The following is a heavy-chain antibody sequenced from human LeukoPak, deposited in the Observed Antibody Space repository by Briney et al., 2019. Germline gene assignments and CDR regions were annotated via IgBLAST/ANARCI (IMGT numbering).Heavy chain of an antibody. V-gene: IGHV3-15*07. CDR1: GFTFSNAW. Sequence: GGSLRLSCATSGFTFSNAWMNWVRQAPGKGLEWVGRIRSNSDGGTIDYAAPVKGRFTLSRDDSKTTLYLQMNSLQTEDTAVYYCATDFYDSTWGQGTLVTASS. CDR2: IRSNSDGGTI. D-gene: IGHD3-22*01. J-gene: IGHJ5*02. CDR3: ATDFYDST.